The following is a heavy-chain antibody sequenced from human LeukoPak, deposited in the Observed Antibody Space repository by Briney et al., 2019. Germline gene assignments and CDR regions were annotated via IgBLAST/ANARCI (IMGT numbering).Heavy chain of an antibody. V-gene: IGHV3-23*01. Sequence: PGGSLRLSCAASGFTFSNAWMSWVRRAPGKGLEWVSAISGNGGNTYYADSVKGRFTISRDNSKNTLYLQMNSLRAEDTAVYYCAKDQSSGWYGYSDYWGQGTLVTVSS. CDR1: GFTFSNAW. J-gene: IGHJ4*02. D-gene: IGHD6-19*01. CDR3: AKDQSSGWYGYSDY. CDR2: ISGNGGNT.